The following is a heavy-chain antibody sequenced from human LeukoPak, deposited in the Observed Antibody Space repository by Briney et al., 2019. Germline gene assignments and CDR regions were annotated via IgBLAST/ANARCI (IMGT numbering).Heavy chain of an antibody. V-gene: IGHV3-30*04. CDR1: GFTFSSYA. CDR2: ISYDGSNK. J-gene: IGHJ4*02. Sequence: PGGSLRLSCAASGFTFSSYAMHWVRQAPGKGLEWVAVISYDGSNKYYADSVKGRFTISRDNSKNTLYLQMNSLRAEDTAVYYCAREGSSWPLDYWGQGTLVTVSS. D-gene: IGHD6-13*01. CDR3: AREGSSWPLDY.